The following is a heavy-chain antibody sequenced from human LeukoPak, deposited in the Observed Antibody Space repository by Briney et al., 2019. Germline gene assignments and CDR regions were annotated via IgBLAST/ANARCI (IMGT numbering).Heavy chain of an antibody. Sequence: GGSLRLSCAASGFTFSSYAMSWVRQAPGKGLEWVSAISGSGGSTYYADSVKGRFTISRDNSKNTLYLQMNSLRAEDTAVYYCANPFDAGTFPAGYWGQEAMVTVAS. J-gene: IGHJ4*02. CDR3: ANPFDAGTFPAGY. V-gene: IGHV3-23*01. D-gene: IGHD3-10*01. CDR2: ISGSGGST. CDR1: GFTFSSYA.